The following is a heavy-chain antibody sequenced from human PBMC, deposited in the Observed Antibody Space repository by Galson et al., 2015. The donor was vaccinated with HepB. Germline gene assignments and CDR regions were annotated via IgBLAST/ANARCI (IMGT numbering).Heavy chain of an antibody. CDR1: GITFSSYA. J-gene: IGHJ4*02. CDR2: ISYDGNNK. D-gene: IGHD5-24*01. Sequence: SLRLSCAASGITFSSYAMHWVRQAPGKGLEWVAVISYDGNNKYYADSVKGRFTISRDNSKNTLYLQMNSLRAEDTAVYYCARGLGAYNYFDYWGQGTLVTVSS. V-gene: IGHV3-30-3*01. CDR3: ARGLGAYNYFDY.